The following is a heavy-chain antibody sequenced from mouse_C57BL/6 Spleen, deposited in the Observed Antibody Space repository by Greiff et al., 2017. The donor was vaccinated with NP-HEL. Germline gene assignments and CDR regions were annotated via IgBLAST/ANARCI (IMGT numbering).Heavy chain of an antibody. V-gene: IGHV1-47*01. CDR1: GYTFTTYP. CDR2: FHPYNDDT. Sequence: QVQLKESGAELVKPGASVKMSCKASGYTFTTYPIEWMKQNHGKSLEWIGNFHPYNDDTKYNEKFKGKATLTVEKSSSTVYLELSRLTSDDSAVYYCAIAYYSNYPNWYFDVWGTGTTVTVSS. CDR3: AIAYYSNYPNWYFDV. D-gene: IGHD2-5*01. J-gene: IGHJ1*03.